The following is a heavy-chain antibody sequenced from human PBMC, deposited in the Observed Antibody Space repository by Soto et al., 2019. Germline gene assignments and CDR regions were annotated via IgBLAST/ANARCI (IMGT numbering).Heavy chain of an antibody. J-gene: IGHJ6*03. CDR3: ATDQKEVRGVISRYYYYMDV. CDR1: GFTFSSYA. Sequence: EVQLLESGGGLVQPGGSLRLSCAASGFTFSSYAMSWVRQAPGKGLEWVSAISGSGGSTYYADSVKGRFTISRDNSKNTLYLQMNSLRAEDTALYYCATDQKEVRGVISRYYYYMDVWGKGTTVTVSS. V-gene: IGHV3-23*01. D-gene: IGHD3-10*01. CDR2: ISGSGGST.